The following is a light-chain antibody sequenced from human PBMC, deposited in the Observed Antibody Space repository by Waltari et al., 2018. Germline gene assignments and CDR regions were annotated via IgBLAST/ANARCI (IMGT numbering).Light chain of an antibody. V-gene: IGKV1-39*01. CDR2: ATS. Sequence: GDRVTITCRASQYVRTYVNWYRQKEGKAPQLLIYATSNLQSGVPSRFGGSGSGTDFTLTITSLQPEDFATYYCQQSHSVPSTFGQGTKVEVK. CDR3: QQSHSVPST. J-gene: IGKJ1*01. CDR1: QYVRTY.